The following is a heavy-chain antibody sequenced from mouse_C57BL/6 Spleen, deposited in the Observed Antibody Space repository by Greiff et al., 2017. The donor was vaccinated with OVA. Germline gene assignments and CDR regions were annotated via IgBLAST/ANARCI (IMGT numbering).Heavy chain of an antibody. CDR3: AGDYSSRVGDY. V-gene: IGHV1-82*01. Sequence: QVQLKESGPELVKPGASVKISCKASGYAFSSSWMNWVKQRPGKGLEWIGRIYPGDGDTNYNGKFKGKATLTADKSSSTAYMQLSSLTSEDSAVYFCAGDYSSRVGDYWGQGTTLTVSS. CDR2: IYPGDGDT. J-gene: IGHJ2*01. CDR1: GYAFSSSW. D-gene: IGHD2-12*01.